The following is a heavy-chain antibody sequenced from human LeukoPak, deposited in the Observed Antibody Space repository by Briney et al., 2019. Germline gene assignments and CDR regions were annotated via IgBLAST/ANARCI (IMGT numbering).Heavy chain of an antibody. CDR3: ARDPHPYSSSWSEPSTWFDP. Sequence: GASVKVSCKPSGYTFTSYGISWVRQAPGQGLEWMGWISAYNGYTNYAQKFQGRVTMTTDTSTNTAYMELRSLRSDDTAVYYCARDPHPYSSSWSEPSTWFDPWGQGTLVTVSS. D-gene: IGHD6-13*01. V-gene: IGHV1-18*01. CDR1: GYTFTSYG. J-gene: IGHJ5*02. CDR2: ISAYNGYT.